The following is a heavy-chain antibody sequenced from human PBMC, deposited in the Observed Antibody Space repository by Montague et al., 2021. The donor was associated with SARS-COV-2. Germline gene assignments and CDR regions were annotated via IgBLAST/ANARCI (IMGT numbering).Heavy chain of an antibody. D-gene: IGHD6-13*01. CDR2: ISGSGGST. CDR3: AKVGSSWYHGYYYGMDV. J-gene: IGHJ6*02. CDR1: GFTFSSYA. Sequence: SLRLSCPASGFTFSSYAMSWVRQAPGKGLEWVPAISGSGGSTYYADSVKGRFTISRDNSKNTLYLQMSSLRAEDTAVYYCAKVGSSWYHGYYYGMDVWGQGTTVTVSS. V-gene: IGHV3-23*01.